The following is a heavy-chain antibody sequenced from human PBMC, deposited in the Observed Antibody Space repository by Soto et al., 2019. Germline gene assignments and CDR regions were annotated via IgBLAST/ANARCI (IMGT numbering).Heavy chain of an antibody. V-gene: IGHV4-31*03. CDR2: IYYGGST. D-gene: IGHD3-22*01. Sequence: SETLSLTCTVSGGSISSGGYYWSWIRQHPGKGLEWIGYIYYGGSTYYNPSLKSRVTISVDTSKNQFSLKLSSVTAADTAVYYCASSLADYYDSSGAFDYWGQGTLVTVSS. CDR1: GGSISSGGYY. CDR3: ASSLADYYDSSGAFDY. J-gene: IGHJ4*02.